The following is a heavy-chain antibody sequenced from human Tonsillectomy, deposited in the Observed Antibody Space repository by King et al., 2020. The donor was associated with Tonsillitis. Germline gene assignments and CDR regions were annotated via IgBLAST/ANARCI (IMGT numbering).Heavy chain of an antibody. CDR1: GFTFNDAW. D-gene: IGHD5-18*01. CDR2: IKSIIDGGTT. CDR3: TTLGYSYPFDY. J-gene: IGHJ4*02. Sequence: VQLVESGGGLVKPGGSLRLSCAASGFTFNDAWMNWVRQAPGKGLEWVSRIKSIIDGGTTDYAAPVKGRFTISRDDSKNTLYLQMNSLKTEVTSVYYCTTLGYSYPFDYWGQETLVTVPS. V-gene: IGHV3-15*07.